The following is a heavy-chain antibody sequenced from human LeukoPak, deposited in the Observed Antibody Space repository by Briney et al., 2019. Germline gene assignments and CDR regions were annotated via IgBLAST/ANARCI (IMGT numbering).Heavy chain of an antibody. Sequence: QVQLQESGPGLVKPSQTLSLTCTVSGGSISSGSYYWSWIRQPAGKGLGWIGRIYTSGSTNYNPSLKSRVTISVDTSKNQFSLKLSSVTAADTAVYYCARALYVDYVDYWGQGTLVTVSS. CDR3: ARALYVDYVDY. CDR2: IYTSGST. J-gene: IGHJ4*02. V-gene: IGHV4-61*02. CDR1: GGSISSGSYY. D-gene: IGHD2-8*01.